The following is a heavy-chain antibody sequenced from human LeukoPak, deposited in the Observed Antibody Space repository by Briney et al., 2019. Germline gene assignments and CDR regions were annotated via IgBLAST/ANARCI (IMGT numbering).Heavy chain of an antibody. Sequence: GRSLILSCAASGFTFDDYAMHWVRQPPGKGLEWLSIISWNSGYIGYADSVKGRFTVSRDNAENSVYLQMNSLRPEDTAYYFCAKVRGTYSSGFFFDSWGQGTLVTVSS. CDR2: ISWNSGYI. CDR1: GFTFDDYA. V-gene: IGHV3-9*01. D-gene: IGHD6-19*01. CDR3: AKVRGTYSSGFFFDS. J-gene: IGHJ4*02.